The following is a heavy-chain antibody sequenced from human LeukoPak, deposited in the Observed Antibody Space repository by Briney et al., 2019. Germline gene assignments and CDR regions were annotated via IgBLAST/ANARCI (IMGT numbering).Heavy chain of an antibody. CDR2: MNPNSGNT. Sequence: ASVKVSCKASGYTFTSYDINWVRQATGQGLEWMGWMNPNSGNTGYAQKFQGRVTMTRNTSISTAYMELSSLRSEDTAVYYCARAGGVGAINWFDPWGQGALVTVSS. D-gene: IGHD1-26*01. CDR1: GYTFTSYD. J-gene: IGHJ5*02. V-gene: IGHV1-8*01. CDR3: ARAGGVGAINWFDP.